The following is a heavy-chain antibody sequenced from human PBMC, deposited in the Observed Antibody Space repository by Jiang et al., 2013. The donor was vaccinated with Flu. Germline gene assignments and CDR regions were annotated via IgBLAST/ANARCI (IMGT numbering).Heavy chain of an antibody. CDR2: INHSGST. D-gene: IGHD3-22*01. Sequence: LLKPSETLSLTCAVYGGSFSGYYWSWIRQPPGKGLEWIGEINHSGSTNYNPSLKSRVTISVDTSKNQFSLKLSSVTAADTAVYYCARPRTPRSSGYYYYWYFDLWGRGTLVTVSS. CDR3: ARPRTPRSSGYYYYWYFDL. V-gene: IGHV4-34*01. J-gene: IGHJ2*01. CDR1: GGSFSGYY.